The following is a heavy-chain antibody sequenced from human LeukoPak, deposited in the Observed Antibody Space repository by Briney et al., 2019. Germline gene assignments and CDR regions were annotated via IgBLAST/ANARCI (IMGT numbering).Heavy chain of an antibody. CDR1: GFSFDDYV. CDR2: ISENSYSI. J-gene: IGHJ4*02. D-gene: IGHD1-1*01. CDR3: AKDGERERGYFDY. V-gene: IGHV3-9*01. Sequence: GRSLRLSCAASGFSFDDYVMHWVRQAPGKGLEWVSGISENSYSIGYADSVRGRFTLSRDNAKNSLYLQMNSLRPEDTALYYCAKDGERERGYFDYWGQGTLVTVSS.